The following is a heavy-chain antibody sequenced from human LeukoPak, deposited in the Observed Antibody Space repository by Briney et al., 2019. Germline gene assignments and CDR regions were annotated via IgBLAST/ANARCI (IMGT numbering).Heavy chain of an antibody. Sequence: SQTLSLTCAISGDSVSSNSAAWNWIRQSPSRGLEWLGRTYYRSKWYNDYAVSVKSRITINPDTSKNQFSLQLNSVTPEDTAVYYCARAGWYSSSWHGWDYFDYWGQGTLVTVSS. J-gene: IGHJ4*02. CDR1: GDSVSSNSAA. D-gene: IGHD6-13*01. V-gene: IGHV6-1*01. CDR3: ARAGWYSSSWHGWDYFDY. CDR2: TYYRSKWYN.